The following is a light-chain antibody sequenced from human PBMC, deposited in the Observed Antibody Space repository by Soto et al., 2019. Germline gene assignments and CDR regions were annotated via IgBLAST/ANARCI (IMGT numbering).Light chain of an antibody. CDR3: QQYNSYPLT. J-gene: IGKJ4*01. Sequence: DIQMTQSPSTLSASVGDRVTITCRASQTITSWLAWYQQKPGKVPNLLISVASALQSGVPSRFSGSGSGTEFTLTISSLQPDDFATYYCQQYNSYPLTFGGGTKVEIK. V-gene: IGKV1-5*01. CDR2: VAS. CDR1: QTITSW.